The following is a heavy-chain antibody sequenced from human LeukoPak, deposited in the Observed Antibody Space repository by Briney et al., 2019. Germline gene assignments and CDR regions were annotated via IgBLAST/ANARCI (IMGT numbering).Heavy chain of an antibody. CDR1: GGSISSGSYY. V-gene: IGHV4-61*02. J-gene: IGHJ4*02. CDR2: IYTSGST. CDR3: ASLRRPSGHFDY. Sequence: SQTLSLTCTVSGGSISSGSYYWSWIRQPAGKGLEWIGRIYTSGSTNYNPSLKSRVTISVDTSKNQFSLKLSSVTAADTAVYYCASLRRPSGHFDYWGQGTLVTVSS. D-gene: IGHD5-12*01.